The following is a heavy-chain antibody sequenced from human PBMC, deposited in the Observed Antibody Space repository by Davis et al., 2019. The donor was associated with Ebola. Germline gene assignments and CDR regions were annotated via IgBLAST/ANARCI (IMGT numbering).Heavy chain of an antibody. V-gene: IGHV1-18*01. D-gene: IGHD3-10*01. J-gene: IGHJ4*02. Sequence: ASVKVSCKASGYTFTSYGISWVRQAPGQGLEWMGWISAYNGNPNYAQKLQGSVTMTTDTSTSTAYLELRSLRSDDTAVYYCARDGSMVQGVIEKDYWGQGTLVTVSA. CDR1: GYTFTSYG. CDR3: ARDGSMVQGVIEKDY. CDR2: ISAYNGNP.